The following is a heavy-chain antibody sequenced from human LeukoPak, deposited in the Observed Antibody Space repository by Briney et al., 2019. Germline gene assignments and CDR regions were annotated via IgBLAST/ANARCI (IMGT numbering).Heavy chain of an antibody. D-gene: IGHD6-6*01. CDR2: INWRSDFV. Sequence: PGGSLRLSCAAARSTIDEYAMHWVRQAPGKGLEWVSGINWRSDFVAYADSVKGRFIISRDNAKNSAYLEMNSLRTEDTALYFCTKGSSSPRGFNWFDPWGQGTVVTVSS. V-gene: IGHV3-9*01. J-gene: IGHJ5*02. CDR1: RSTIDEYA. CDR3: TKGSSSPRGFNWFDP.